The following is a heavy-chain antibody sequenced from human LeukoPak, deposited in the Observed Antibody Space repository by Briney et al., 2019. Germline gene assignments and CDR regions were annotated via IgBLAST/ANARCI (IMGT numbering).Heavy chain of an antibody. CDR2: IYSDGGT. Sequence: GGSLRLSCAASGLTVSSSYMSWVRQAPGKGLEWVSVIYSDGGTYYADSVKDRFTISRDNSKNTLYLQLDSLRAEDTALYYCARESSWSFDYWGQGTLVTVSS. D-gene: IGHD6-13*01. CDR3: ARESSWSFDY. V-gene: IGHV3-66*01. CDR1: GLTVSSSY. J-gene: IGHJ4*02.